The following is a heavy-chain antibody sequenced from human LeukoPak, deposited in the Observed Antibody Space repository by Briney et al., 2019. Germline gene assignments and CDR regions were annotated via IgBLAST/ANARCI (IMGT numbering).Heavy chain of an antibody. J-gene: IGHJ4*02. Sequence: SVKVSCKASGGTFSSYAISWVRQAPGQGLEWMGRIIPIFGTANYAQKFQGRVTITTDESTSTAYVELSSLRSEDTAVYYCARDLDYYDIESEGYWGQGTLVTVSS. CDR3: ARDLDYYDIESEGY. V-gene: IGHV1-69*05. CDR1: GGTFSSYA. CDR2: IIPIFGTA. D-gene: IGHD3-22*01.